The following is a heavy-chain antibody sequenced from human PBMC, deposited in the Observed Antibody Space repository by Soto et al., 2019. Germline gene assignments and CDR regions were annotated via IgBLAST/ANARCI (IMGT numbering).Heavy chain of an antibody. CDR2: ISGSGGST. V-gene: IGHV3-23*01. CDR1: GFTFSSYD. D-gene: IGHD3-10*01. Sequence: EMQLLESGGGLVQPGGSLRLSCAASGFTFSSYDMSWVRQAPGKGPEWVSAISGSGGSTYYADSVKGRITLSRDNSKNTLYLQMNSLRAEDTAVYYCAKSLGPITMVRGVIPHYYYGMDVWGQGTTVTVSS. J-gene: IGHJ6*02. CDR3: AKSLGPITMVRGVIPHYYYGMDV.